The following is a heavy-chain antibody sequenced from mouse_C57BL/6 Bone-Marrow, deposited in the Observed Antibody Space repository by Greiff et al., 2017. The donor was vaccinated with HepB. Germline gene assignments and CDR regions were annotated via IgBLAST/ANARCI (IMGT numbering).Heavy chain of an antibody. V-gene: IGHV8-8*01. CDR2: SWWDDDK. J-gene: IGHJ2*01. CDR1: GFSLSTFGMG. D-gene: IGHD2-5*01. Sequence: QVTLKVSGPGILQPSQTLSLTCSFSGFSLSTFGMGVGWIRQPSGKGLEWLAHSWWDDDKYYNPALKSRLTISKDTSKHQVFLKIANVDTADTATYYCARTAYYSNYAFDYWGQGTTLTVSS. CDR3: ARTAYYSNYAFDY.